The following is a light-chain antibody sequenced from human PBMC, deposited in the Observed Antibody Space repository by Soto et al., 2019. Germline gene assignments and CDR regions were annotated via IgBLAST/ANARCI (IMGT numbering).Light chain of an antibody. CDR3: QQYNRYTGR. CDR2: XAS. Sequence: SQMTQSPSPLAASGGDRVTITXRVSNSGSRWLSWYQQRAGKAPKLLXYXASSLESGVQSRFSGSGSWTEFTFTIRSLQPADLATYYCQQYNRYTGRFSQGTK. CDR1: NSGSRW. V-gene: IGKV1-5*01. J-gene: IGKJ1*01.